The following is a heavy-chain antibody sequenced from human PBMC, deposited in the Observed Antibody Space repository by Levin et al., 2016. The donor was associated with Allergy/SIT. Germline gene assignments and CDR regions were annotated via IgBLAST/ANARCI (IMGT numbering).Heavy chain of an antibody. CDR2: IIPIFGTA. J-gene: IGHJ4*02. V-gene: IGHV1-69*01. Sequence: WVRQAPGQGLEWMGGIIPIFGTANYAQKFQGRVTITADESTSTAYMELRSLRSDDTAVYYCARDLGAAAGPYYFDYWGQGTLVTVSS. D-gene: IGHD6-13*01. CDR3: ARDLGAAAGPYYFDY.